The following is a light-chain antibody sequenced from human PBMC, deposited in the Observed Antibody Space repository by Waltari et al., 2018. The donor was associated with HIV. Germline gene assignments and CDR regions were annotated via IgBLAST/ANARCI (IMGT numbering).Light chain of an antibody. Sequence: QSVMTQPPSASGTPGQRVTISCSGSSSNIGRNYVNWYQQLPGTTPKLLIYRNNPRPARLPDRFSGSKSGTSASLAISGLRSEDEADYYCAAWDDSLSGSWVFGGGTQVTVL. V-gene: IGLV1-47*01. J-gene: IGLJ3*02. CDR3: AAWDDSLSGSWV. CDR1: SSNIGRNY. CDR2: RNN.